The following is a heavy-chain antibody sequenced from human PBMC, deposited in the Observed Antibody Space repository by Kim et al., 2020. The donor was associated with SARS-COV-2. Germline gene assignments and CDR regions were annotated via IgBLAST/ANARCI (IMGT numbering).Heavy chain of an antibody. Sequence: GGSLRLSCAASGFTFSSYAMSWVRQAPGKGLEWVSAISGSGGSTYFADSVKGRFTISRHNSKNTLYLQMNSLRAEDTVVYYCAKDRYCSGGSCYYYGMDVWAKGPRSPSP. CDR3: AKDRYCSGGSCYYYGMDV. J-gene: IGHJ6*02. CDR1: GFTFSSYA. V-gene: IGHV3-23*01. CDR2: ISGSGGST. D-gene: IGHD2-15*01.